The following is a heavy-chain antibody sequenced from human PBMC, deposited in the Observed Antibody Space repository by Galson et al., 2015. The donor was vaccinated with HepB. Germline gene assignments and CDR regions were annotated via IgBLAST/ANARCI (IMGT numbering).Heavy chain of an antibody. Sequence: SLRLSCAASGFTFSSYSMNWVRQAPGKGLEWVSSISSSSSYIYYADSVKGRFTISRDNAKNSLYLQMNSLRAEDTAVYYCARPSRKYYYDSSGLFDYWGQGTLVTVSS. CDR1: GFTFSSYS. V-gene: IGHV3-21*01. D-gene: IGHD3-22*01. CDR3: ARPSRKYYYDSSGLFDY. J-gene: IGHJ4*02. CDR2: ISSSSSYI.